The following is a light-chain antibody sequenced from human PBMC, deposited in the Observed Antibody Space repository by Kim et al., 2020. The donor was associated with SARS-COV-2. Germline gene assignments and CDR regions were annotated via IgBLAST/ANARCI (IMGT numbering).Light chain of an antibody. J-gene: IGLJ3*02. CDR1: SSNIGSNY. CDR2: RNN. CDR3: AAWDDSLSGWV. V-gene: IGLV1-47*01. Sequence: QRVTISCSGSSSNIGSNYVYWCQQLAGTAPKLLIYRNNQRPSGVPDRFSGSKSGTSASLAISGLRSEDEADYYCAAWDDSLSGWVFGGGTKLTVL.